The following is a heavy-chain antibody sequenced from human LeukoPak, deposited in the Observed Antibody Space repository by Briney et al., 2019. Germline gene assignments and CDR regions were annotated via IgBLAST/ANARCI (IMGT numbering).Heavy chain of an antibody. J-gene: IGHJ4*02. V-gene: IGHV3-7*01. CDR1: GFTFSSYW. D-gene: IGHD3-10*01. CDR3: AKVAKYYYGPETYYFFEQ. Sequence: GGSLRLSCAASGFTFSSYWMSWVRQAPGKGLEWVANIKQDGSEKYYVDSVKGRFTVSRDYTKNSLYLQMNSLRVEDTAVYYCAKVAKYYYGPETYYFFEQWGQGTPVTASS. CDR2: IKQDGSEK.